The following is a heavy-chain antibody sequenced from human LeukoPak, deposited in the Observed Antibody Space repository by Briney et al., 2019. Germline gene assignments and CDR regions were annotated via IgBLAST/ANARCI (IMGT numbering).Heavy chain of an antibody. CDR2: IWHDGSSK. CDR3: AKDAQRGFDYSNSLEY. CDR1: GFIFSHYG. D-gene: IGHD4-11*01. J-gene: IGHJ4*02. V-gene: IGHV3-33*06. Sequence: GGSLRLSCAASGFIFSHYGMHWVRQAPGKRLEWVAVIWHDGSSKYYADSVKGRFTISRDNSEKTVYLQMNSLRAEDTAVYYFAKDAQRGFDYSNSLEYWGQGDLVTVSS.